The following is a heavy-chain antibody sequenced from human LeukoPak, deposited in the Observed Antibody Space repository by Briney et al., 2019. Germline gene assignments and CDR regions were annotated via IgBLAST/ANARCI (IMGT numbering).Heavy chain of an antibody. CDR1: GFTFSSYG. Sequence: RPGGSLRLSCEASGFTFSSYGMHWVRQAPGKGLEWVAFIRYDGSNKYYADSVKGRFTISRDNSKNTLYLQMNSLRAEDTAVYYCAKDLRLYYDSSGYYYWGQGTLVTVSS. J-gene: IGHJ4*02. V-gene: IGHV3-30*02. CDR2: IRYDGSNK. CDR3: AKDLRLYYDSSGYYY. D-gene: IGHD3-22*01.